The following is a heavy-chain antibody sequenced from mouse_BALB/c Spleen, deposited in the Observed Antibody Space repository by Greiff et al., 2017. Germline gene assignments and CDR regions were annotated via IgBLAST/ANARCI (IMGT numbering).Heavy chain of an antibody. CDR3: ARQDGYDEEVYFDD. CDR1: GFTFSSYT. J-gene: IGHJ2*01. D-gene: IGHD2-2*01. CDR2: ISNGGGST. Sequence: EVQLQESGGGLVQPGGSLKLSCAASGFTFSSYTMSWVRQTPEKRLEWVAYISNGGGSTYYPDTVKGRFTISRDNAKNTLYLQMSSLKSEDTAMYYCARQDGYDEEVYFDDGGQGTTLTVSS. V-gene: IGHV5-12-2*01.